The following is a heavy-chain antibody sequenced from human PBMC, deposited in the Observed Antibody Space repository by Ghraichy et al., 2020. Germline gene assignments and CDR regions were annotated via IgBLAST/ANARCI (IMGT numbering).Heavy chain of an antibody. J-gene: IGHJ4*02. CDR3: AKSRIAVRLRGAFAF. CDR2: ISSDGSNK. Sequence: GGSLRLSCAASGFNFSIFNMHWVRQAPGKGLEWVAVISSDGSNKYYVDSVKGRFTVSRDNSLNTLYLQINSLKPEDTAVYYCAKSRIAVRLRGAFAFWGQGTLVTVSS. D-gene: IGHD2-21*01. CDR1: GFNFSIFN. V-gene: IGHV3-30*18.